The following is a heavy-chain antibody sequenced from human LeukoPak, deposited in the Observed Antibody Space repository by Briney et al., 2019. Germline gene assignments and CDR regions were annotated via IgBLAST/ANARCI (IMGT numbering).Heavy chain of an antibody. CDR2: IIPIFGTA. V-gene: IGHV1-69*05. D-gene: IGHD3-3*01. Sequence: ASVKVSCKASGGTFSSYAISWVRQAPGQGLEWMGRIIPIFGTANYAQKFQGRVTITTDASTSTAYMELSSLRSEDTAVYYCARAPSYDFGSPSNCFDPWGQGTLVTVSS. CDR1: GGTFSSYA. CDR3: ARAPSYDFGSPSNCFDP. J-gene: IGHJ5*02.